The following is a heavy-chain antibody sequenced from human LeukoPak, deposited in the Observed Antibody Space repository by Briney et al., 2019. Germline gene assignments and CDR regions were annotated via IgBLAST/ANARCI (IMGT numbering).Heavy chain of an antibody. J-gene: IGHJ4*02. V-gene: IGHV1-2*02. CDR1: GYTFTGYY. CDR2: INPNSGGT. Sequence: ASVKVSCTPSGYTFTGYYMHWVRQAPGQGLEWMGWINPNSGGTNYAQKFQGRVTMTRDTSISTAYMELSRLRSDDTAVYYCARRDAYEDSSGYYQYYFDYWGQGTLVTVSS. CDR3: ARRDAYEDSSGYYQYYFDY. D-gene: IGHD3-22*01.